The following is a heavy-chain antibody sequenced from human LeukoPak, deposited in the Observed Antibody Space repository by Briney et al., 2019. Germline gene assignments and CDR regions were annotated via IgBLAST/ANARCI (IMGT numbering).Heavy chain of an antibody. J-gene: IGHJ4*02. CDR1: GFTFSGYE. CDR2: ISRSGTII. D-gene: IGHD3-10*01. Sequence: GGSLRLSCAASGFTFSGYEMNWVRQAPGKGLEWVSDISRSGTIISYADSVRGRLTISRDNAKNSLYLQMNSLRDEDTALYYCARGGRGAGVGSHFYFDYWGQGTLVTVSS. CDR3: ARGGRGAGVGSHFYFDY. V-gene: IGHV3-48*03.